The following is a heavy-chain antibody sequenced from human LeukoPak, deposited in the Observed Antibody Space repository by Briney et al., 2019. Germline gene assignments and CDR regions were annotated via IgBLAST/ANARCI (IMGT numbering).Heavy chain of an antibody. J-gene: IGHJ4*02. D-gene: IGHD6-13*01. CDR1: TYSFTHYW. CDR2: IYLRDSDT. Sequence: GESLKISCKVSTYSFTHYWIGWVRQMPGKGLEWMGIIYLRDSDTKYSPSFQGQVTISADKSISTAYLHLSSLKASDTAMYNCARSMGDDSTSWYFAYWGQGTLVTVSS. V-gene: IGHV5-51*01. CDR3: ARSMGDDSTSWYFAY.